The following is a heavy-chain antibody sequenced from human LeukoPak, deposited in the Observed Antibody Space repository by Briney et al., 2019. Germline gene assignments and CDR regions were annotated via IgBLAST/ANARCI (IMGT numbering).Heavy chain of an antibody. CDR3: ARDSPGVPGDY. CDR1: GYTFTSYY. Sequence: ASVKVSCKASGYTFTSYYMHWVRQAPGQGLEWMGIINPSGGSTSYAQKFQGRVTMTRDTSTCTVYMELSSLRSEDTAVYYCARDSPGVPGDYWGQGTLVTVSS. V-gene: IGHV1-46*01. CDR2: INPSGGST. D-gene: IGHD3-10*01. J-gene: IGHJ4*02.